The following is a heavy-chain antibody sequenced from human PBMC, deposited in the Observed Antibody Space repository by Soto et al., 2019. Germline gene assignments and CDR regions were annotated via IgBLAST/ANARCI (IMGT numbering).Heavy chain of an antibody. Sequence: EVQLLESGGDLVQPGGSLRLSCAASGFTFSNYTMTWVRQAPGKGLEWVSGINSGGRTYYADSVKGRFTISRDDSKNTLYLQIISLRAEDTAVYYCAKDLRPDGVWDFDYWGQGTLVTVSS. V-gene: IGHV3-23*01. CDR1: GFTFSNYT. D-gene: IGHD4-17*01. CDR3: AKDLRPDGVWDFDY. J-gene: IGHJ4*02. CDR2: INSGGRT.